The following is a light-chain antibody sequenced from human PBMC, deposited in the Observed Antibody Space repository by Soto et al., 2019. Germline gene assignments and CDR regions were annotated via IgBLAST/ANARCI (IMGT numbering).Light chain of an antibody. CDR2: DAS. CDR1: QSVSSRS. V-gene: IGKV3D-20*02. CDR3: QQRHMWPIT. J-gene: IGKJ5*01. Sequence: EIVLTQSPGTLSLSPGERATLSCRASQSVSSRSLAWYQQKPGQAPRLLISDASNRAADIPDRFSGSGSGTDFTLTINRLEPEDFAVYYCQQRHMWPITFGQGTRLEIK.